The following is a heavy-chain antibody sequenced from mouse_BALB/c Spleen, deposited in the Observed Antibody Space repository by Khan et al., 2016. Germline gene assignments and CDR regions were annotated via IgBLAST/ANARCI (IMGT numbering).Heavy chain of an antibody. V-gene: IGHV3-2*02. CDR3: ANGNYAMDY. Sequence: EVQLQESGPGLVKPSQSLSLTCTVTGYSITSDYAWNWIRQFPGNKLEWMGYISYSGSTSYNPSLKSRISITRDTSKNQFFLQLNSVTTEDTATYYCANGNYAMDYWCQGTSVTVSS. CDR2: ISYSGST. J-gene: IGHJ4*01. D-gene: IGHD2-1*01. CDR1: GYSITSDYA.